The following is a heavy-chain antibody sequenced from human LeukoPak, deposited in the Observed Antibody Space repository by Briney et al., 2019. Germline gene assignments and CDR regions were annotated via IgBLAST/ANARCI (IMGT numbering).Heavy chain of an antibody. D-gene: IGHD3-10*01. V-gene: IGHV3-74*01. J-gene: IGHJ6*04. CDR3: ARGGPIYYYGMDV. Sequence: QAGGSLRLSSAASGFTFSSYWMHWARQAPGKGLVWVSRINSDGSSTSYADSVKGRFTISRDNAKNTLYLQMNSLRAEDTAVYYCARGGPIYYYGMDVWGKGTTVTVSS. CDR1: GFTFSSYW. CDR2: INSDGSST.